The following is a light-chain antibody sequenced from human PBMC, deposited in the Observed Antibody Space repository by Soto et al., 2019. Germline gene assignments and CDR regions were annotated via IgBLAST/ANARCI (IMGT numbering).Light chain of an antibody. CDR3: QQYGSSPPIT. CDR2: GAS. CDR1: QSVSSSY. J-gene: IGKJ5*01. Sequence: EIVFTQSPGTLSLSPGERATLSCRASQSVSSSYLAWYQQKPGQAPRLLIYGASSRATGIPDRFSGGGSGTDFTLTISRLEPEDFAVYYCQQYGSSPPITFGQGTRLEIK. V-gene: IGKV3-20*01.